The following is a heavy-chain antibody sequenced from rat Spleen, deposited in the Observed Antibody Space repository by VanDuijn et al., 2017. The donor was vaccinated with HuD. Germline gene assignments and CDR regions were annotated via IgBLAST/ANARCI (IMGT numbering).Heavy chain of an antibody. CDR3: ARGAKPYYFDY. CDR2: IGAGGGNT. CDR1: GFTFSMFG. V-gene: IGHV5-25*01. J-gene: IGHJ2*01. D-gene: IGHD3-4*01. Sequence: EVQLMESGGGLVQPGRSMKLSCAPSGFTFSMFGMAWVRQVPTKGLEWVASIGAGGGNTYYRDSVKGRFTISRDDTKSTLYLQMDSLRSEDTASYYCARGAKPYYFDYWGQGVTVTVSS.